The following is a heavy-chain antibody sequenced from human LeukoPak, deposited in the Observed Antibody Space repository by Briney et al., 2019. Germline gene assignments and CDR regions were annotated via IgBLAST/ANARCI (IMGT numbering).Heavy chain of an antibody. CDR3: ALSLAYYNASGYYPFDY. Sequence: GASVTVSCKASGYTFTNYDINWVRQATGQGLEWMGWMNPNSANTGYPQKFQGRVSMTRSTSISTAYMELSSLRSEDTAVYYCALSLAYYNASGYYPFDYWGQGTLVAVSS. CDR1: GYTFTNYD. CDR2: MNPNSANT. J-gene: IGHJ4*02. D-gene: IGHD3-22*01. V-gene: IGHV1-8*01.